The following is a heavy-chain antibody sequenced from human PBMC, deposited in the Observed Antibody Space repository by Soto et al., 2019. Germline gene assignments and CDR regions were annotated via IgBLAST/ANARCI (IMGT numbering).Heavy chain of an antibody. CDR2: IYHSGST. Sequence: QLQLQESGSGLVKPSQTLSLTCAVSGGSISSGGYSWSWIRQPPGKGLEWIGYIYHSGSTYYNPSLKSRVTISVDRSKNQFSLKLSSVTAADTAVYYCARGSGRHYYGMDVWGQGTTVTVSS. V-gene: IGHV4-30-2*01. CDR1: GGSISSGGYS. J-gene: IGHJ6*02. D-gene: IGHD1-26*01. CDR3: ARGSGRHYYGMDV.